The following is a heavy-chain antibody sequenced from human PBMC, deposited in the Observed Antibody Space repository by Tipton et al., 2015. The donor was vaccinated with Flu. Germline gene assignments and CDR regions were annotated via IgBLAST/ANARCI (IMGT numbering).Heavy chain of an antibody. CDR1: GLTFSNPW. V-gene: IGHV3-15*01. D-gene: IGHD2-15*01. CDR2: IKSKRDGGTE. CDR3: TARYCSGGSCYSDDFFDY. J-gene: IGHJ4*02. Sequence: SLRLSCAASGLTFSNPWLAWVRQAPGMGLEWVARIKSKRDGGTEDYAAPVKGRFTISRDDSKNTLYLQMNSLKIDDTGVYYCTARYCSGGSCYSDDFFDYWGQGTLVTVSS.